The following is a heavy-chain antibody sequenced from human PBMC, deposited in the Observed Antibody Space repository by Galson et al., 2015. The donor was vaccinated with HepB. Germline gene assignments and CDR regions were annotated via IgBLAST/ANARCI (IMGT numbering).Heavy chain of an antibody. V-gene: IGHV3-30*18. Sequence: SLRLSCAASGFTFSNYGMHWVRQAPGKGLEWVAVISYEGKNKFCADSVKGRFTISRDNSKNTLYLQMNSLRPEDMAMYYCAKEIVSYRSGWGFDYWGQGTLVTVSS. D-gene: IGHD6-19*01. CDR1: GFTFSNYG. J-gene: IGHJ4*02. CDR3: AKEIVSYRSGWGFDY. CDR2: ISYEGKNK.